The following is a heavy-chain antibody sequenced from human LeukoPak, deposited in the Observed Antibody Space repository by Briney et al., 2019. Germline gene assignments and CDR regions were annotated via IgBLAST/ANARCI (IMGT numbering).Heavy chain of an antibody. CDR3: VRGDVLLWFGELLGTPSDFDY. CDR1: GFTFSSYA. Sequence: GGSLRLSCSASGFTFSSYAMHWVCQAPGKGLEYVSAISSNGGSTYYADSVKGRFTISRDNSKNTLYLQMSSLRAEDTAVYYCVRGDVLLWFGELLGTPSDFDYWGQGTLVTVSS. CDR2: ISSNGGST. V-gene: IGHV3-64D*06. J-gene: IGHJ4*02. D-gene: IGHD3-10*01.